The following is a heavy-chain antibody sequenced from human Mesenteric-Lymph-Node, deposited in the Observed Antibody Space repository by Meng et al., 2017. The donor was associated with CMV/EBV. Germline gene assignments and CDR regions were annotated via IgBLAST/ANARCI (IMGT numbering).Heavy chain of an antibody. CDR3: ARVPVVPAAIGYYYYGMDV. J-gene: IGHJ6*02. CDR2: IGSSSDPI. D-gene: IGHD2-2*02. Sequence: GGSLRLSCAASGFIFSSYEMSWVRQAPGKGLEWVSYIGSSSDPIYYADSVKGRFTISRDNAKNSLYLQMNSLRAEDTAVYYCARVPVVPAAIGYYYYGMDVWGQGTTVTVSS. V-gene: IGHV3-48*03. CDR1: GFIFSSYE.